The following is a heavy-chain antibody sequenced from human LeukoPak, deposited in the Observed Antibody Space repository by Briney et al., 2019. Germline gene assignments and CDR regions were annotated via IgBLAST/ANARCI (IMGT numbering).Heavy chain of an antibody. V-gene: IGHV3-30*18. Sequence: GGSLRLSCAASGFTFSSYGMHWVRQAPGKGLEWVAVISYDGSNKYYADSVKGRFTISRDNSKNTLYLQMNSLRAEDTAVYYCAKDQSELTGGVDYWGQGTLVTVSS. CDR1: GFTFSSYG. CDR2: ISYDGSNK. CDR3: AKDQSELTGGVDY. D-gene: IGHD1-26*01. J-gene: IGHJ4*02.